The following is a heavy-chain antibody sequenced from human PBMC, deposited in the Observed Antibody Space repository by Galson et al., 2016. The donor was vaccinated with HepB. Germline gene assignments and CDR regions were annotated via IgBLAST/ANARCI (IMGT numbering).Heavy chain of an antibody. CDR3: ARDRIIMLRGVTNWLDP. CDR2: ISGTSTHI. D-gene: IGHD3-10*01. Sequence: SLRLSCAASGFSFSNYNMNWVRPAPGKGPEWVSSISGTSTHIYYADSVKGRFTISSNNAKNSLYPQMNSMRAEDTAMYYCARDRIIMLRGVTNWLDPWGQGTLVTVSS. CDR1: GFSFSNYN. V-gene: IGHV3-21*01. J-gene: IGHJ5*02.